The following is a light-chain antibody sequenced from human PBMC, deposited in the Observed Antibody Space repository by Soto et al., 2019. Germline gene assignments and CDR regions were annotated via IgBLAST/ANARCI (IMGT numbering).Light chain of an antibody. CDR1: QSVSSY. CDR2: SAS. J-gene: IGKJ2*01. V-gene: IGKV1-39*01. Sequence: DTQMTQSPTSLSASVGDSVSISCRASQSVSSYLNWYQQQPGEAPKLLISSASTLQTGVPSRFSGSGFGTDYTLTISSLQSADFATYYCQQTFKTPHTFGQGTKVDI. CDR3: QQTFKTPHT.